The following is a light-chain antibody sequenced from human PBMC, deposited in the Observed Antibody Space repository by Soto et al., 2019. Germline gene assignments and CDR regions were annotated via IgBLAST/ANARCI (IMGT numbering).Light chain of an antibody. CDR1: SGHSSYI. CDR3: ETWDSNPRV. J-gene: IGLJ3*02. V-gene: IGLV4-60*02. Sequence: QLVLTQSSSASASLGSSVKLTCTLSSGHSSYIIAWHQQQPGKAPRYLMKLEGSGSYNKGSGVPDRFSGSSSGADRYLTISPLQFEDEADYYCETWDSNPRVFGGGTKVTVL. CDR2: LEGSGSY.